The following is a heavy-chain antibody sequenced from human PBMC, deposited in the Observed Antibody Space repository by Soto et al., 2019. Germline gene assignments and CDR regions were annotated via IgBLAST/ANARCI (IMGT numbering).Heavy chain of an antibody. CDR1: GYTFTSYA. V-gene: IGHV1-3*01. D-gene: IGHD1-26*01. J-gene: IGHJ6*02. CDR2: INAGNGNT. Sequence: ASVKVSCKASGYTFTSYAMHWVRQAPGQRLEWMGWINAGNGNTKYSQKFQGRVTITRDTSASTAYMELSSLRSEDTAVYYCARGGEWVLLGGDYYYYGMDCWGQGTTVPVSS. CDR3: ARGGEWVLLGGDYYYYGMDC.